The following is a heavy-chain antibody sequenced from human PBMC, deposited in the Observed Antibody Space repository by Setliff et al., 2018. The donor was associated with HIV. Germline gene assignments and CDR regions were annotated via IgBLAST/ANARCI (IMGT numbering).Heavy chain of an antibody. J-gene: IGHJ3*02. Sequence: GASVKVSCKASGYTFSDYGVSWVRQAPGQGLEWMGWISSYNGNTHFAQKYQDRISMTTDTSANIAYMELRSLQSDDTAVYYCARDTPVGAFDIWGQGTMVTVSS. CDR3: ARDTPVGAFDI. V-gene: IGHV1-18*01. CDR1: GYTFSDYG. CDR2: ISSYNGNT.